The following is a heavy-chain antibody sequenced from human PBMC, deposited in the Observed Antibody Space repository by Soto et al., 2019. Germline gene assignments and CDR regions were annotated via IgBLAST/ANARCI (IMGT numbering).Heavy chain of an antibody. Sequence: PGGSLGLSCAAYGFTLSSYAMSWVRHAPGKGLEWVSAISGSGGSTYYADSVKGRFTISRDNSKNTLSLQMNSLRAEDTAVYYCAKSANLWAIVTTNFYDYWGQRTLVSVSS. CDR2: ISGSGGST. J-gene: IGHJ4*02. CDR1: GFTLSSYA. CDR3: AKSANLWAIVTTNFYDY. D-gene: IGHD1-26*01. V-gene: IGHV3-23*01.